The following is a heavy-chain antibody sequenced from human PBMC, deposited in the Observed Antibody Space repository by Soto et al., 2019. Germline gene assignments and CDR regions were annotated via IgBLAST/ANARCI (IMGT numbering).Heavy chain of an antibody. CDR3: ARSTRGFSSGKIEY. J-gene: IGHJ4*02. D-gene: IGHD5-18*01. V-gene: IGHV3-21*01. CDR2: ITTSSESK. CDR1: GFTFSSHS. Sequence: GWSLRLSCAVSGFTFSSHSMNWVRQAPGKGLEWVSSITTSSESKYYTDSVKGRFTLSRDNAKNSLYLQMNSLSAEDTAVYYCARSTRGFSSGKIEYWGGGTLVTVSS.